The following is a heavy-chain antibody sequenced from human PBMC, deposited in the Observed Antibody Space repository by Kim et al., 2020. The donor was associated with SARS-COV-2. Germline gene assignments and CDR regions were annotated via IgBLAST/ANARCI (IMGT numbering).Heavy chain of an antibody. V-gene: IGHV1-69*13. CDR1: GSTFSSFA. CDR3: ASPGDTARGYFDL. D-gene: IGHD2-21*02. Sequence: SVKVSCKGSGSTFSSFAINWVRQAPGQGLQWMGGIIPTFGATNFAPRFQGRLTITADGSTSTAYMELSSLTSEDTAVYYCASPGDTARGYFDLWGRGTLVTVSS. CDR2: IIPTFGAT. J-gene: IGHJ2*01.